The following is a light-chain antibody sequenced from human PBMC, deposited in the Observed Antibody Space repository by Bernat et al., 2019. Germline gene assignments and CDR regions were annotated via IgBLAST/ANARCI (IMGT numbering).Light chain of an antibody. Sequence: DIQMTQSPSTLSASVGDRVTITCRASQSITNWLAWYQQKPGKAPKVLIYKASSLESGVPSRFSGSGSGTEFTLTTSSLQPDDFATYYCQQYHSYPWTFGQGTKVEIK. CDR2: KAS. CDR1: QSITNW. CDR3: QQYHSYPWT. J-gene: IGKJ1*01. V-gene: IGKV1-5*03.